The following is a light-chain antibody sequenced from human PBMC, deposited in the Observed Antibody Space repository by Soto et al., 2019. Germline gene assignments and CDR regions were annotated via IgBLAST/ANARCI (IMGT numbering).Light chain of an antibody. Sequence: QSVLTQPPSVSGAPGQRLTISCAGTSSNIGAGFDVHWYQQHPGTAPKLLIYTNDDRPSGVPDRFSGSTSGTSASLAITGLQAEDAADYYCQSYDNSLLAYVFGGGTKLTVL. V-gene: IGLV1-40*01. CDR2: TND. CDR1: SSNIGAGFD. CDR3: QSYDNSLLAYV. J-gene: IGLJ2*01.